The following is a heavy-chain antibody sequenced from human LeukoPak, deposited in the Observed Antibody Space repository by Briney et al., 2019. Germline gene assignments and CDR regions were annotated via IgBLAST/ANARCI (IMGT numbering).Heavy chain of an antibody. J-gene: IGHJ3*02. Sequence: ASLKVSCKVSGYTFTGYYIHWVRQAPGQGLVWMGWINPNSGGTNYAQKFQGRVTMTRDTSISTAYMELSSLRSDDTAVYYCARGSRPGVVNHDAFDIWGQGTMVTVSS. CDR2: INPNSGGT. V-gene: IGHV1-2*02. CDR3: ARGSRPGVVNHDAFDI. CDR1: GYTFTGYY. D-gene: IGHD3-3*01.